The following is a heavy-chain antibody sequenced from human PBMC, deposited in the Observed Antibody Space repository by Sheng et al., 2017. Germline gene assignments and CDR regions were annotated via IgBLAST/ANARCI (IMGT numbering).Heavy chain of an antibody. J-gene: IGHJ4*02. CDR3: AREFCDADRCYSGDY. V-gene: IGHV1-18*01. D-gene: IGHD2-15*01. CDR1: GYSFTNFG. CDR2: ISTYNGNT. Sequence: QVQLVQSGGEVKRPVASVKVSCKASGYSFTNFGISWVRQAPGQGLEWMGWISTYNGNTYSAQKFQGRVTMTTDTPTTTAYMELRSLRSDDTAVYYCAREFCDADRCYSGDYWGQGT.